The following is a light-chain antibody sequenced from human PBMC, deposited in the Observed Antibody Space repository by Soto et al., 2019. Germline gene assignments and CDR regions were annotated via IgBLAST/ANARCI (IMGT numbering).Light chain of an antibody. CDR3: QQHNQWPIT. CDR1: QSAGSF. J-gene: IGKJ5*01. Sequence: EIVLTQSPATLSVSPWERASLSCRASQSAGSFLAWYQQKPGQAPRLLIYYISTRATGIPARFSGSGSGTEFTLTINSLQSEDSAVYYCQQHNQWPITFGQGTRLEIK. V-gene: IGKV3D-15*01. CDR2: YIS.